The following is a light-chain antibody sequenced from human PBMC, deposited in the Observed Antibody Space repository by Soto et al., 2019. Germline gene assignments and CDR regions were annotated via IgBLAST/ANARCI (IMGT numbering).Light chain of an antibody. CDR2: DAS. CDR3: QHYNNWPPYT. Sequence: EILMTQSPATLSVSPGERATLSCRASQSVSSNLAWYQQKPGQAPRLLIYDASTRATGIPARFSGSGSGTEFTLTVSSVQSEDFGVYYCQHYNNWPPYTFGQGTNLEIK. J-gene: IGKJ2*01. V-gene: IGKV3-15*01. CDR1: QSVSSN.